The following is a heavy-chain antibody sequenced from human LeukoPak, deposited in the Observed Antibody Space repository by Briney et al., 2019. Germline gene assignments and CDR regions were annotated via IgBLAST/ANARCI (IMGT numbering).Heavy chain of an antibody. CDR1: GFTFSSYS. J-gene: IGHJ6*03. CDR2: IRSSSSYI. Sequence: GGSLRLSCAASGFTFSSYSMNWVRQAPGKGLEWVSSIRSSSSYIYYADSVKGRFTISRDNAMNSLYLQMNSLRAEDTAIYYCARDLYCSDGDCYSVLDIPHYYMDVWGKGTTVTISS. CDR3: ARDLYCSDGDCYSVLDIPHYYMDV. V-gene: IGHV3-21*04. D-gene: IGHD2-15*01.